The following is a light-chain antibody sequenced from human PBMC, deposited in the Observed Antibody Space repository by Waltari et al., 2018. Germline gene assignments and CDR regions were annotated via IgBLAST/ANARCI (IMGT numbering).Light chain of an antibody. CDR3: QQYNNWPPTWT. CDR2: GAS. CDR1: QSVSSN. Sequence: EIVVTQSPATLSVSPGERATRSCRPSQSVSSNLAWYQQKPGQAPRLLIYGASPRATGIPARFSGSGSGTEFTLTISSLQFEDFAVYYCQQYNNWPPTWTFGPGTKVEIK. V-gene: IGKV3-15*01. J-gene: IGKJ1*01.